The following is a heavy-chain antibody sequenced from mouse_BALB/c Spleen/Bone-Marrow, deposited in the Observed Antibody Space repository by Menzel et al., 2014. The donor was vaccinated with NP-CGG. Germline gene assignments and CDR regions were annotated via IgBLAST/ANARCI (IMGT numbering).Heavy chain of an antibody. D-gene: IGHD1-1*01. CDR1: GFNIKDCY. Sequence: VQLQQSGAELVRSGASVKLSCTASGFNIKDCYMHWVKQRPEQGLEWIGWIGPENGDTEYVPKFQGKATMTADTSSNTAYLQLSSLTSEDTAVYYCNAHITTVSYWGQGTTLTVSS. CDR2: IGPENGDT. CDR3: NAHITTVSY. J-gene: IGHJ2*01. V-gene: IGHV14-4*02.